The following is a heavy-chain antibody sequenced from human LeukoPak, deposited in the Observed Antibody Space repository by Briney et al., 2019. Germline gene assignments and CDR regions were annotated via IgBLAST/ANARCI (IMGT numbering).Heavy chain of an antibody. V-gene: IGHV1-2*06. CDR2: INPNSGGT. CDR3: ARDLAHRYSSGWCFDY. J-gene: IGHJ4*02. CDR1: GYTFTGYY. D-gene: IGHD6-19*01. Sequence: ASVKVSCXASGYTFTGYYMRWVRQAPGQGLEWMGRINPNSGGTNYAQKFQGRVTMTRDTSISTAYMELSRLRSDDTAVCYCARDLAHRYSSGWCFDYWGQGTLVTVSS.